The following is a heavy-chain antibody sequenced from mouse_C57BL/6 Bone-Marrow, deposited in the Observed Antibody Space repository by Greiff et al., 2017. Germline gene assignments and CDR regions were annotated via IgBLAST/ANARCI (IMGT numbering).Heavy chain of an antibody. V-gene: IGHV3-6*01. Sequence: EVKLMESGPGLVKPSQSLSLTCSVTGYSITSGYYWNWIRQFPGNKLEWMGYISYDGSNNYNPSLKNRISITRDTSKNQLFLKLNSVTTEDTATYYCARGGDWGQGTTLTVSS. CDR2: ISYDGSN. J-gene: IGHJ2*01. CDR1: GYSITSGYY. CDR3: ARGGD.